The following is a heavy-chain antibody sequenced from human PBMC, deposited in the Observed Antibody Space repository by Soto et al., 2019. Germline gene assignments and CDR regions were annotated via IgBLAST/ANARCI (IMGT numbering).Heavy chain of an antibody. CDR2: ISAYNGNI. CDR1: GYMFISYG. V-gene: IGHV1-18*01. J-gene: IGHJ4*02. CDR3: VRDLDGSGSYYTDY. D-gene: IGHD3-10*01. Sequence: QVQLVQSGAEVKKPGASVKVSCKASGYMFISYGINWVRQAPGQGLEWMGWISAYNGNIKYAQNLQGRVTMTTDTSTSTAYMEMRSLRSADTAVYYCVRDLDGSGSYYTDYWGPGTLVTVSS.